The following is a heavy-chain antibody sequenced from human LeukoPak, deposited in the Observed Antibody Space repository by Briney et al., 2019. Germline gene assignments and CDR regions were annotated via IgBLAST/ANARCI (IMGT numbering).Heavy chain of an antibody. CDR1: GGSIGSSSYY. D-gene: IGHD3-10*01. J-gene: IGHJ5*02. V-gene: IGHV4-39*01. CDR2: IYYSGST. CDR3: ARANYGSGSYYSYNWFDP. Sequence: PSETLSLTCTVSGGSIGSSSYYWGWIRQPPGKGLEWIGSIYYSGSTYYNPSLKSRVTISVDTSKNQFSLKLSSVTAADTAVYYCARANYGSGSYYSYNWFDPWGQGTLVTVSS.